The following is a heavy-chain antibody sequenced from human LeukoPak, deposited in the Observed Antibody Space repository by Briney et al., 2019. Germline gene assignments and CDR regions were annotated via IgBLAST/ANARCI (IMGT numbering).Heavy chain of an antibody. D-gene: IGHD1-26*01. CDR2: ISSSSSYI. Sequence: GRSPRLSCAASRFTFSTYGMHWVRQAPGKGLEWVSSISSSSSYIYYADSVKGRFTISRDNAKNSLYLQMNSLRAEDTAVYYCARGGVGDAFDIWGQGTMVTVSS. CDR3: ARGGVGDAFDI. CDR1: RFTFSTYG. J-gene: IGHJ3*02. V-gene: IGHV3-21*01.